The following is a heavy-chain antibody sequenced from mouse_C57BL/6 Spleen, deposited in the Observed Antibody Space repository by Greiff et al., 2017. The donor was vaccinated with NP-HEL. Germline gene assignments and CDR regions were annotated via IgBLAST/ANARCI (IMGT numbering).Heavy chain of an antibody. CDR1: GYTFTSYW. Sequence: VQLQQSGAELAKPGASVKLSCKASGYTFTSYWMHWVKQRPGQGLEWIGYINPSSGYPKYNQKFKDKATLTADKSSSTAYMQLSSLTYEDSAVYYCAKIYRNYVDYARDYWGQGTSVTVSS. J-gene: IGHJ4*01. D-gene: IGHD2-5*01. CDR2: INPSSGYP. CDR3: AKIYRNYVDYARDY. V-gene: IGHV1-7*01.